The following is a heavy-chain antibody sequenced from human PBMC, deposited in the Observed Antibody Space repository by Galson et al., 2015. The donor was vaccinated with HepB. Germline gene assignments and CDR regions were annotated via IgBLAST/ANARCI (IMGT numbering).Heavy chain of an antibody. Sequence: SVKVSCKASGYTFTDYYMHRVRQAPGQGLEWMGWINPNSGGTNYAQKFQGRVTMTRDTSINTAYMELSSLKSDDTAVYYCARDARGGAAAAGLIDYWGQGALVTVSS. CDR2: INPNSGGT. D-gene: IGHD6-13*01. CDR3: ARDARGGAAAAGLIDY. CDR1: GYTFTDYY. V-gene: IGHV1-2*02. J-gene: IGHJ4*02.